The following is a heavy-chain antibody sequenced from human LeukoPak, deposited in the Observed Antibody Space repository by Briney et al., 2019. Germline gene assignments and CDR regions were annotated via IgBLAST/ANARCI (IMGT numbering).Heavy chain of an antibody. Sequence: NPGGSLRLSCVGSGFRFSDYYMSWIRQAPGKGLEWVSGISSRDSTTHYADPVQGRFTISRDNSRNTLYLQMNNLRAEDTAIYYCANYAGVDGVDDPFEFWGQGTLVTVSS. J-gene: IGHJ4*02. V-gene: IGHV3-11*01. CDR3: ANYAGVDGVDDPFEF. D-gene: IGHD3-16*01. CDR1: GFRFSDYY. CDR2: ISSRDSTT.